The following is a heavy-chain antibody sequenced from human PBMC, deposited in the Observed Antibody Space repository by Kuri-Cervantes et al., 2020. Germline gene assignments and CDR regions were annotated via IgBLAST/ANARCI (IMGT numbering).Heavy chain of an antibody. CDR3: ARYRRGEGKGFDY. CDR2: IVNTGST. J-gene: IGHJ4*02. CDR1: SGSISTYY. Sequence: SETLSLTCSISSGSISTYYWSWIRQPPGKGLEWIRDIVNTGSTNYRPSLKSRVIMSVDTSKNQFSLKLNSVTAADTAVYFCARYRRGEGKGFDYWGQGTLVTVSS. D-gene: IGHD1-14*01. V-gene: IGHV4-59*01.